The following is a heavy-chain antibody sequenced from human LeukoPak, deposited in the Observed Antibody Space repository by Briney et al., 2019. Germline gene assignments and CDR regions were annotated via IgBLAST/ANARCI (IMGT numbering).Heavy chain of an antibody. V-gene: IGHV1-2*02. CDR3: ARGDYTNYFDY. CDR2: INPNSGDT. J-gene: IGHJ4*02. CDR1: GYTFTAYY. Sequence: ASVKVSCKASGYTFTAYYMHWVRQAPGQGLEWMGWINPNSGDTNFAPKFQGRVTMTRDTSISTAYMELSRLRSDDTAMYYCARGDYTNYFDYWGQGTLVTVSS. D-gene: IGHD4-11*01.